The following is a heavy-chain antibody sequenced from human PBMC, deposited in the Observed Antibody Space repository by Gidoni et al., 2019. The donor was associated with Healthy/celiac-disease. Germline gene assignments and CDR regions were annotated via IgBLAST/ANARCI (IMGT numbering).Heavy chain of an antibody. CDR3: ARDYQWLYGFDY. V-gene: IGHV1-2*06. Sequence: QVQLVQSGAEVKKPGASVTVSCKASGYTFTGYYMHWVRQAPGQGLEWMGRINPNSGVTNYAQKFQGRVTMTRDTSISTAYMELSRLRSDDTAVYYCARDYQWLYGFDYWGQGTLVTVSS. CDR1: GYTFTGYY. CDR2: INPNSGVT. J-gene: IGHJ4*02. D-gene: IGHD6-19*01.